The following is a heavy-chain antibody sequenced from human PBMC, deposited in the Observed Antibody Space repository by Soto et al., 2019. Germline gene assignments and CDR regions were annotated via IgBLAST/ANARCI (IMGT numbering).Heavy chain of an antibody. J-gene: IGHJ4*02. V-gene: IGHV4-59*08. CDR3: ARHNYGSGSTYFDY. CDR1: GGSISSYY. CDR2: IYYSGST. Sequence: SETLSLTCTVSGGSISSYYWSWIRQPPGKGLEWIGYIYYSGSTNYNPSLKSRVTISVDTSKNQFSLKLNSMTAADTAVYYFARHNYGSGSTYFDYWGQETLVTVSS. D-gene: IGHD3-10*01.